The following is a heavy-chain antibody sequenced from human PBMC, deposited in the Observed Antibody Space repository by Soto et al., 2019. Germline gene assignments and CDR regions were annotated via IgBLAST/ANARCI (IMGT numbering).Heavy chain of an antibody. D-gene: IGHD3-10*01. CDR1: EYTFTGYY. J-gene: IGHJ6*02. V-gene: IGHV1-2*04. Sequence: ASVKVSCKASEYTFTGYYMHWVRQAPGQGLEWMGWINPNSGGTNYAQKFQGWVTMTRDTSISTAYMELSRLRSDDTAVYYCAREEGSLWFGELLYAPPAYGMDVWGQGTTVTVSS. CDR2: INPNSGGT. CDR3: AREEGSLWFGELLYAPPAYGMDV.